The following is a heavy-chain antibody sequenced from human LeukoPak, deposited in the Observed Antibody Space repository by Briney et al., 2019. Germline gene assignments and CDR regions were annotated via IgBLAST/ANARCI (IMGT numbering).Heavy chain of an antibody. J-gene: IGHJ4*02. CDR2: ISHNDGET. D-gene: IGHD6-13*01. V-gene: IGHV3-23*01. Sequence: GGSLRLSCAASGFTFSDSAMGWVRQPPGKGLEWVPAISHNDGETYYADSVKGRFTISRDNSRNTLYLQMNSLRAEDTAVYYCAKDLPGSGWSFDYWGQGTLVTVSS. CDR1: GFTFSDSA. CDR3: AKDLPGSGWSFDY.